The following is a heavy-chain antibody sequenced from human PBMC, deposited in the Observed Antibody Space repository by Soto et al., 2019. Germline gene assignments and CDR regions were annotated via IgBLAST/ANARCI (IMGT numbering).Heavy chain of an antibody. CDR1: EFTFSSYG. CDR2: ISYDGSNK. D-gene: IGHD5-12*01. J-gene: IGHJ4*02. V-gene: IGHV3-30*18. CDR3: AKDQTPWLQASLYYFDY. Sequence: QVQLVESGGGVVQPGRSLRLSCAASEFTFSSYGMHWVRQAPGKGLEWVAFISYDGSNKYYADPVKGRFTISRDNSKNTLYLQMNSLRAEDTAVYYCAKDQTPWLQASLYYFDYWGQGTLVTVSS.